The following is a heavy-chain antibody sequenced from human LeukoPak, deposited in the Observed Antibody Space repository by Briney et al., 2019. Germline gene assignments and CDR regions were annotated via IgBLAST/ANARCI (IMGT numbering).Heavy chain of an antibody. J-gene: IGHJ5*02. CDR1: GGSISSSSYY. D-gene: IGHD3-9*01. Sequence: SETLSLTCTVSGGSISSSSYYWGWIRQPPGKGLEWIGSIYYSGRTYYNPSLKSRVTISVDTSKNQFSLKLSSVTAADTAVYYCSESRRSFDWFDPWGQGTLVTVSS. CDR2: IYYSGRT. CDR3: SESRRSFDWFDP. V-gene: IGHV4-39*07.